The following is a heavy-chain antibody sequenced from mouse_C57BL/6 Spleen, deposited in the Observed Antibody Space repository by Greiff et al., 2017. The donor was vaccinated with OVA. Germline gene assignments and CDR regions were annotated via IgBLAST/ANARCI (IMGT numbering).Heavy chain of an antibody. Sequence: QVQLQQPGAELVKPGASVKLSCKASGYTFTSYWMQWVKQRPGQGLEWIGEIDPSDSYTNYNQKFKGKATLTVDTSSSTAYMQLSSLTSEDSAVYYCARKGPGSSYNYAMDYWGQGTSVTVSS. J-gene: IGHJ4*01. V-gene: IGHV1-50*01. CDR3: ARKGPGSSYNYAMDY. CDR1: GYTFTSYW. CDR2: IDPSDSYT. D-gene: IGHD1-1*01.